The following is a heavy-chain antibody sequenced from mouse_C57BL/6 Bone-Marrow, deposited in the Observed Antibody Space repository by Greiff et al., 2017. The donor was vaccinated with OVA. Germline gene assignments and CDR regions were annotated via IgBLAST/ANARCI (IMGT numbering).Heavy chain of an antibody. D-gene: IGHD1-1*01. J-gene: IGHJ2*01. V-gene: IGHV14-4*01. CDR2: IDPENGDT. CDR3: TTPYYYGSSPYYFEY. CDR1: GFNIKDDY. Sequence: VQLKQSGAELVRPGASVKLSCTASGFNIKDDYMHWVKQRPEQGLEWIGWIDPENGDTEYASKFQGKATITADTSSNTAYLQLSSLTSEDTADYYCTTPYYYGSSPYYFEYWGQGTTLTVSS.